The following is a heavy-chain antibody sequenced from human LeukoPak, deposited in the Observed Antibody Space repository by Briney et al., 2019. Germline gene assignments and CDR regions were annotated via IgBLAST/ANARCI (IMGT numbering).Heavy chain of an antibody. CDR3: ARHRTIYYDSSGYWV. CDR1: GGSIRRSSYY. CDR2: MYYSGCT. D-gene: IGHD3-22*01. J-gene: IGHJ4*02. Sequence: SETLSLTCTVSGGSIRRSSYYWGWIRQPPGKGLEWIGSMYYSGCTYYNPSLKSRVTISVDTSKNQFSLKLSSATAADTAVYYCARHRTIYYDSSGYWVWGQGTLVTVSS. V-gene: IGHV4-39*01.